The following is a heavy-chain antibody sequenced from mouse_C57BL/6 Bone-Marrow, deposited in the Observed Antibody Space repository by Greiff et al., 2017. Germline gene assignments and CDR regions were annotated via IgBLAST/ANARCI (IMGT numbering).Heavy chain of an antibody. CDR1: GFSLTSYG. CDR3: AKGGVTRYYYAMDY. V-gene: IGHV2-5*01. J-gene: IGHJ4*01. CDR2: IWRGGST. D-gene: IGHD2-5*01. Sequence: QVQLQQSGPGLVQPSQSLSITCKVSGFSLTSYGVHWVRQSPGKGLEWLGVIWRGGSTDYNAAFMSRLSITKDNSKSQVFFKMNSLQADDTSIYYCAKGGVTRYYYAMDYWGQGTSVTVSS.